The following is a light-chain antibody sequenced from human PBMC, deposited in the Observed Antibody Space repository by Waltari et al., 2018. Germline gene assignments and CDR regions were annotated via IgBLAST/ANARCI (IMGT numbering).Light chain of an antibody. Sequence: ATRACRASQGVRTYLAWYQQKPGQAPRLLIPDASYRASGIPARFSGSGSGTDFTLTISSLEPEDFAIYYCQQRTDWPPLTFGGGTKVEIK. V-gene: IGKV3-11*01. CDR2: DAS. CDR3: QQRTDWPPLT. J-gene: IGKJ4*01. CDR1: QGVRTY.